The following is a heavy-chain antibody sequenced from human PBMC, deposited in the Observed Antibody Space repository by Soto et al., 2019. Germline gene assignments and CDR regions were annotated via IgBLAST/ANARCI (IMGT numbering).Heavy chain of an antibody. CDR1: GYTFTSYG. D-gene: IGHD6-19*01. Sequence: QVQLVQSGAEVKKPGASVKVSCKASGYTFTSYGISWVRQAPGQGLEWMGWISAYNGNTNYAQKLQGRVTMTTDTSGSTAKRERRGLGSDDPAVNSWARERESSGWLPPPGKGWSAPWGQGPLVTVPS. CDR2: ISAYNGNT. CDR3: ARERESSGWLPPPGKGWSAP. V-gene: IGHV1-18*04. J-gene: IGHJ5*02.